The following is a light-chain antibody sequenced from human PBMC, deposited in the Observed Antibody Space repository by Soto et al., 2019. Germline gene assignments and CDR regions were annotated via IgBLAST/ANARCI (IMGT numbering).Light chain of an antibody. CDR1: QSISSW. CDR3: QQYNSYPYT. J-gene: IGKJ2*01. V-gene: IGKV1-5*01. CDR2: DAS. Sequence: DIPMTQSPSTLSASVGDGVTITCRASQSISSWLAWYQQKPGKAPKLLIYDASSLESGVPSRFSGSGSGTEFTLTISSLQPDDFATYYCQQYNSYPYTFGQGTKVDIK.